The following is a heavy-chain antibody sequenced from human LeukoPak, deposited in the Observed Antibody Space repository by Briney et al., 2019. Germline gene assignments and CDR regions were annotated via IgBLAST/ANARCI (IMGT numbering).Heavy chain of an antibody. CDR3: ARRRTYGGEYY. J-gene: IGHJ4*02. Sequence: PSETLSLTCTVSGGSISSSSYYWGWIRQPPGKGLEWIGSIYYSGSTYYNPSLKSRVTISVDTSKNQFSLKLSSVTAADTAVYCCARRRTYGGEYYWGQGTLVTVSS. CDR2: IYYSGST. V-gene: IGHV4-39*01. CDR1: GGSISSSSYY. D-gene: IGHD3-10*01.